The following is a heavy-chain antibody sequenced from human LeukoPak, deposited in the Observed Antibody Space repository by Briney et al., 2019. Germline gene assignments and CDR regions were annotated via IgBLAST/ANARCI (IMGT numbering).Heavy chain of an antibody. J-gene: IGHJ3*02. V-gene: IGHV4-39*07. CDR1: GGSISSSSYY. Sequence: NPSETLSLTCTVSGGSISSSSYYWGWIRQPPGKGLGWIGSIYYSGSTYYNPSLKSRVTISVDTSKNQFSLKLSSVTAADTAVYYCARGYSGSYYGLLYAFDIWGQGTMVTVSS. D-gene: IGHD1-26*01. CDR2: IYYSGST. CDR3: ARGYSGSYYGLLYAFDI.